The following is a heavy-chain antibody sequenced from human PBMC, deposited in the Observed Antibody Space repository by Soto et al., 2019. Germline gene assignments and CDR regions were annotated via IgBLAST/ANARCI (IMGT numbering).Heavy chain of an antibody. CDR3: ARRGNIVATMGYYYYYMDV. D-gene: IGHD5-12*01. V-gene: IGHV4-59*08. Sequence: SETLSLTCTVSGGSISSYYWSWIRQPPGKGLEWIGYIYYSGSTNYNPSLKSRVTISVDTSKNQFSLKLSSVTAADTAVYYCARRGNIVATMGYYYYYMDVWGKGTTVTVSS. CDR1: GGSISSYY. J-gene: IGHJ6*03. CDR2: IYYSGST.